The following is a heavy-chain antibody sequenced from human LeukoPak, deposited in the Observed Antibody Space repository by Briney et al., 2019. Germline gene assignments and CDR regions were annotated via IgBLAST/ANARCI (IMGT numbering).Heavy chain of an antibody. CDR3: ARSLWWYPEDAFDI. J-gene: IGHJ3*02. CDR2: IIPIFGTA. D-gene: IGHD4-23*01. V-gene: IGHV1-69*05. Sequence: ASVKVSCKASGGTFSSYAISWVRQVPGQGLEWMGGIIPIFGTANYAQKFQGRVTITTDESTSTAYMELSSLRSEDTAVYYCARSLWWYPEDAFDIWGQGTMVTVSS. CDR1: GGTFSSYA.